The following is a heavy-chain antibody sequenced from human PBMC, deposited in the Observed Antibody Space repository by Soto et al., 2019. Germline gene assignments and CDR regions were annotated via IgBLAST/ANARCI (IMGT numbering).Heavy chain of an antibody. V-gene: IGHV4-34*01. J-gene: IGHJ4*02. CDR1: GGSFSGYY. Sequence: SETLSLTCAVYGGSFSGYYWSWIRQPPGKGLEWIGEINHSGSANYNPSLKSRVTISVDTSKNQFSLKLSSVTAADTAVYYCARVISTVTTFFDYWGQGTLVTVSS. D-gene: IGHD4-17*01. CDR2: INHSGSA. CDR3: ARVISTVTTFFDY.